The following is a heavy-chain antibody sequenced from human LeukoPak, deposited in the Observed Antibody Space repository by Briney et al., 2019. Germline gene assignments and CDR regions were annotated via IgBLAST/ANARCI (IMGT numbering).Heavy chain of an antibody. D-gene: IGHD5-12*01. CDR2: IFYSGST. CDR1: GGSISTYY. CDR3: ARVYGSGNDFRGAFDI. J-gene: IGHJ3*02. V-gene: IGHV4-59*01. Sequence: SETLSLTCTVSGGSISTYYWSWIRQPPGKGLEWIGYIFYSGSTNYNPSLKSRVTISVDTSKNQFSLKLSSVTAADTAVYYCARVYGSGNDFRGAFDIWGQGTMVTVSS.